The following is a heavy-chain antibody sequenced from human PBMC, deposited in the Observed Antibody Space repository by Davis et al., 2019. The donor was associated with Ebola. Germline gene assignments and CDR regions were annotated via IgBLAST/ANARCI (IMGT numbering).Heavy chain of an antibody. V-gene: IGHV3-21*01. Sequence: GESLKISCAASGFTFSTYNMNWVRQAPGKGLEWVSSITSASGYIYYADSVKGRFIISRDNAKNSLYLQMNSLRAEDTAIYYCAREMRRSYGQIDLWGQGTQVIVSS. J-gene: IGHJ5*02. CDR1: GFTFSTYN. CDR3: AREMRRSYGQIDL. CDR2: ITSASGYI. D-gene: IGHD3-10*01.